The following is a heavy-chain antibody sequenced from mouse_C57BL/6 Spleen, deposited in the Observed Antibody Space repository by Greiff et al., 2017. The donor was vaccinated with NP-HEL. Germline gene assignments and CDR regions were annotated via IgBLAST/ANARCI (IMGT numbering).Heavy chain of an antibody. J-gene: IGHJ3*01. Sequence: EVQLQQSGAELVRPGASVKLSCTASGFNIKDYYMHWVKQRPEQGLEWIGRIDPEDGDTEYAPKFQGKATMTADTSSNTAYLQLSSLTSEDTSVYYCTTSGGGDGYSWFAYWGQGTLVTVSA. CDR2: IDPEDGDT. CDR1: GFNIKDYY. V-gene: IGHV14-1*01. CDR3: TTSGGGDGYSWFAY. D-gene: IGHD2-3*01.